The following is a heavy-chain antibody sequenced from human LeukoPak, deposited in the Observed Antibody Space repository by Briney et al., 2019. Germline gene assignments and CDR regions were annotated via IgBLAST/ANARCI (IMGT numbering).Heavy chain of an antibody. V-gene: IGHV3-13*01. J-gene: IGHJ4*02. CDR3: ARGLLWFGEVRYFDY. CDR2: IGTSGDT. CDR1: GFTFSTSA. D-gene: IGHD3-10*01. Sequence: PGGSLRLSCAASGFTFSTSALHWVRQTAGKDLEWVSTIGTSGDTYYPGSVKGRFTISRENAKNSFYLQMDSLRPGDTAVYYCARGLLWFGEVRYFDYWGQGTLVTVSS.